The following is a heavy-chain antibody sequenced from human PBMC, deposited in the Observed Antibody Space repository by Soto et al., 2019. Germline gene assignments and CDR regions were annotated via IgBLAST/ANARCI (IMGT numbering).Heavy chain of an antibody. CDR2: IDYSGST. CDR1: GGSISGYY. J-gene: IGHJ6*03. CDR3: ARLYSGYDSPTYYYYYYMDV. D-gene: IGHD5-12*01. V-gene: IGHV4-59*08. Sequence: SETLSLTCTVSGGSISGYYWSWIRQPPGKGLQWIGYIDYSGSTNYNPSLKSRVTISVDTSKNQFSLKLSSVTAADTAVYYCARLYSGYDSPTYYYYYYMDVWGKGTTVTVSS.